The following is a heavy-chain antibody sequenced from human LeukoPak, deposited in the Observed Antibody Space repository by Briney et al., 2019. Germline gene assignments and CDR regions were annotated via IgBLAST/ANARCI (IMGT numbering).Heavy chain of an antibody. CDR1: GYTFTSYG. CDR2: INPNSGGT. CDR3: ARGWESRRSGDY. J-gene: IGHJ4*02. V-gene: IGHV1-2*02. D-gene: IGHD1-26*01. Sequence: ASVKVSCKASGYTFTSYGISWVRQAPGQGLEWMGWINPNSGGTNYAQKFQGRVTMTRDTSISTAYMELSRLRSDDTAVYYCARGWESRRSGDYWGQGTLVTVSS.